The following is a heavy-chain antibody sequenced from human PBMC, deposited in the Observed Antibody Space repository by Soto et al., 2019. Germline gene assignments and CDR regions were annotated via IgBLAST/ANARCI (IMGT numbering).Heavy chain of an antibody. D-gene: IGHD3-3*01. CDR2: IIPIFGTA. CDR3: ARERGGSYDFWSGYYTFFDY. CDR1: GGTFSSYA. V-gene: IGHV1-69*01. J-gene: IGHJ4*02. Sequence: QVQLVQSGAEVQKPGSSVKVSCKASGGTFSSYAISWVRQAPGQGLEWMGGIIPIFGTANYAQKFQGRVTITADESTSTAYMELSSLRSEDTAVYYCARERGGSYDFWSGYYTFFDYWGQGTLVTVSS.